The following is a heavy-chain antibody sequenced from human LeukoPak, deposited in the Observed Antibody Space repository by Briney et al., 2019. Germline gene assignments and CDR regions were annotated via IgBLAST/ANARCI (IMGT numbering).Heavy chain of an antibody. CDR1: GYPFTYYY. CDR3: ATDSSGYYLPLFDH. J-gene: IGHJ4*02. Sequence: GASVKVSCKASGYPFTYYYIHWVRQAPGQGLEWMGWINPNTGGANYAHKFQGRVTMTRDTSISTAYMELSRLRSDDTAVYYCATDSSGYYLPLFDHWGQGTPVTVSS. D-gene: IGHD3-22*01. CDR2: INPNTGGA. V-gene: IGHV1-2*07.